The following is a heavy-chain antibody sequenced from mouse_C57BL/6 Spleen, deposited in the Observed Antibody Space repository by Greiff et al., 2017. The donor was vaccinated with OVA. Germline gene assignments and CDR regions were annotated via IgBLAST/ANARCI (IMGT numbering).Heavy chain of an antibody. CDR1: GYTFTSYW. CDR3: ARWLLREDYAMDY. Sequence: VKPGASVKLSCKASGYTFTSYWMHWVKQRSGRGLEWIGRIDPNSGGTKYNEKFKSKATLTVDKPSSTAYMQLSSLTSEDSAVYYCARWLLREDYAMDYWGQGTSVTVSS. D-gene: IGHD2-3*01. CDR2: IDPNSGGT. J-gene: IGHJ4*01. V-gene: IGHV1-72*01.